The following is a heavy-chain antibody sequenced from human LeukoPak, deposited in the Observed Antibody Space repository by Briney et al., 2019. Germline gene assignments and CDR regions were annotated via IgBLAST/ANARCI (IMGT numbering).Heavy chain of an antibody. V-gene: IGHV1-69*10. CDR2: ITPVLGIA. Sequence: SVKVSCKASGGTFSSNALSWVRQASGQGLEWIGGITPVLGIANYAQDLQGRVTITADKSTNTAYMELSSLRSEDTAVYYCASQDSSCYHLIDYWGQGTLVTVSS. D-gene: IGHD3-22*01. CDR1: GGTFSSNA. CDR3: ASQDSSCYHLIDY. J-gene: IGHJ4*02.